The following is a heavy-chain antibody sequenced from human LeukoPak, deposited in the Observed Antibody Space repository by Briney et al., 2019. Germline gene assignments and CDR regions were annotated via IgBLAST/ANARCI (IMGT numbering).Heavy chain of an antibody. CDR1: GFTFSSYG. Sequence: GGSLRLSCAASGFTFSSYGMHWVRQAPGKGLEWVAVIWYDGSNKYYADSVKGRFTISRDNSKNTLYLQMNSLRAEDMAVYYCAKDPYTAMVPYYFDYWGQGTLVTVSS. D-gene: IGHD5-18*01. CDR2: IWYDGSNK. CDR3: AKDPYTAMVPYYFDY. J-gene: IGHJ4*02. V-gene: IGHV3-33*06.